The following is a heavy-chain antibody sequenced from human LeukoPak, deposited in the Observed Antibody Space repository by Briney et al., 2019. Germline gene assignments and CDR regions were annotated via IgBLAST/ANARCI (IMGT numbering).Heavy chain of an antibody. J-gene: IGHJ4*02. D-gene: IGHD6-19*01. CDR1: GFTFSSYW. V-gene: IGHV3-74*01. CDR3: ARGGQWLTFDY. Sequence: GGSLRLSCAASGFTFSSYWMHWVRKAPGKGLVWVSRINSGESSTSYADSVKGRFTISRDNAKNTLYLQMNSLRAEDTAVYYCARGGQWLTFDYWGQGTLVTVSS. CDR2: INSGESST.